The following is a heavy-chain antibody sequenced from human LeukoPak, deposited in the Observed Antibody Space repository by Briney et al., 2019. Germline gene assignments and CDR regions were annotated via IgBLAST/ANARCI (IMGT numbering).Heavy chain of an antibody. Sequence: PSETLSLTYTVSGGSFSSSSSYWGWIRQPPGTGLEWIGSIYYSGSTYYNPSLKSRVTISVDTSKNQFSLNLNSVTAADTAVYYCARHRGSGSYYDPHDYWGQGTLVTVSS. J-gene: IGHJ4*02. D-gene: IGHD1-26*01. CDR3: ARHRGSGSYYDPHDY. CDR2: IYYSGST. CDR1: GGSFSSSSSY. V-gene: IGHV4-39*01.